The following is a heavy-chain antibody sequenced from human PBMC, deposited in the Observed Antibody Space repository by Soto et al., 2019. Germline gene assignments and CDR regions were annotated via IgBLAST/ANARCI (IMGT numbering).Heavy chain of an antibody. V-gene: IGHV3-74*01. CDR1: GFSFRNSW. CDR3: VKVLARGVGVPRFYFDS. D-gene: IGHD2-2*01. CDR2: INADGTST. Sequence: XVCLKLSGAASGFSFRNSWMHGVRQVSGKGLEWVSRINADGTSTSYADSVKGRFTISRDNAKNTLYLHVNSLRAEDTAVYYCVKVLARGVGVPRFYFDSWGQGALVTVSS. J-gene: IGHJ4*02.